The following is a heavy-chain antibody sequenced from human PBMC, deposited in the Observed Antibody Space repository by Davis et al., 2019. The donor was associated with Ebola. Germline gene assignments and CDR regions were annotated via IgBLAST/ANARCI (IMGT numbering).Heavy chain of an antibody. V-gene: IGHV4-59*08. CDR3: ARGGGWFDP. CDR1: GGFFSTYY. J-gene: IGHJ5*02. Sequence: SETLSLTCTVSGGFFSTYYWSWVRQPPGKGLEWLGYIYYSGNTNYNPSLKSRLSISVDTSRHQFSLKLSSVTAADTAVYFCARGGGWFDPWGQGTLVTVSS. D-gene: IGHD3-16*01. CDR2: IYYSGNT.